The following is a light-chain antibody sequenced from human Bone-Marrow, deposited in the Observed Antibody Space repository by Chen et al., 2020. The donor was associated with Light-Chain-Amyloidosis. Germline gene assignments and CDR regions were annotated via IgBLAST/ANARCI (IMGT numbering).Light chain of an antibody. V-gene: IGKV1-39*01. CDR1: QTINSY. CDR3: QQSYISPFN. Sequence: DIQMTQSPSSLSASVGDSLTITCRASQTINSYLTWYQQKPGKAPKLLIYAASNLEIGVPSRFSGSGSGTDFALTIISLQPDDFATYFCQQSYISPFNFGGGTKVDIK. J-gene: IGKJ4*01. CDR2: AAS.